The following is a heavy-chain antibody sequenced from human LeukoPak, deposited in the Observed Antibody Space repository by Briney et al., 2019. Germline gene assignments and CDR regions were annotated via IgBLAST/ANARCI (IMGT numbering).Heavy chain of an antibody. CDR1: GYTFTRYA. D-gene: IGHD6-19*01. Sequence: ASVKVSCKTSGYTFTRYAVHWVRQAPGQRLEWMGWIHADSGNTKYSQKLQGRVTIARDTSASTIYTELSSLRFEDTAVYFCTIGLAGDWDAFDIWGLGTMVTVSS. CDR3: TIGLAGDWDAFDI. CDR2: IHADSGNT. J-gene: IGHJ3*02. V-gene: IGHV1-3*01.